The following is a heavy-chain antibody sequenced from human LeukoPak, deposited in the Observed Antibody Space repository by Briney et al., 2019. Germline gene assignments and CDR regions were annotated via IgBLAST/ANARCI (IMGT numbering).Heavy chain of an antibody. CDR1: GYTFTGYY. J-gene: IGHJ6*02. Sequence: ASLKVSCTASGYTFTGYYMHWVRQAPGQGLEWMGWINPNSGGTNYAQKFQGRVTMTRDTSISTAYMDLSRLRSDDTAVYYCARVSGYGPPANYYYYGMDVWGQGTTVTVSS. CDR3: ARVSGYGPPANYYYYGMDV. CDR2: INPNSGGT. V-gene: IGHV1-2*02. D-gene: IGHD5-12*01.